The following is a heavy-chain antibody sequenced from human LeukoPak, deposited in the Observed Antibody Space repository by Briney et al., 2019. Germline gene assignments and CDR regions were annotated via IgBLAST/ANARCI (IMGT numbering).Heavy chain of an antibody. V-gene: IGHV3-7*01. J-gene: IGHJ4*02. CDR3: ATDGRSGKHDFDY. CDR2: IKQDGSQT. D-gene: IGHD3-10*01. Sequence: PGGSLRLSCAASGFTFSSHWMSWVRQAPGKGLEWVANIKQDGSQTYYEDSVKGRFTISRDNAKNSVYLQMNSLRAEDTAVYFCATDGRSGKHDFDYWGQGTLVTVSS. CDR1: GFTFSSHW.